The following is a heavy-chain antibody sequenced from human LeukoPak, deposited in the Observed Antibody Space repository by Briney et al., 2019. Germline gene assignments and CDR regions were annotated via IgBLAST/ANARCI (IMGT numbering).Heavy chain of an antibody. Sequence: PSETLSLTCTVSGGSIRSSYYYWGWIRQPPGKGLEWIGSIYDSGSTYYNPSLKSRVTISVDTSKNQFSLKLSSVTAADTAVYYCASGSVTTYDYWGQGTLVTVSS. D-gene: IGHD4-17*01. CDR3: ASGSVTTYDY. CDR1: GGSIRSSYYY. J-gene: IGHJ4*02. CDR2: IYDSGST. V-gene: IGHV4-39*07.